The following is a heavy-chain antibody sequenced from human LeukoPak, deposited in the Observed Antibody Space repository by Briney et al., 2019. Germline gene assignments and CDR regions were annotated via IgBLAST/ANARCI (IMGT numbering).Heavy chain of an antibody. Sequence: PAGSLRLSCAASRFTFSNAWNNWVRQAPGKGLEWVGRIKSKADGETTDYAAPVKGRFTISRDDSNNMVYLQMNSLKIEDTAVYYCAIDEPNYAPYDFDYWGQGTLVTVSS. J-gene: IGHJ4*02. D-gene: IGHD4/OR15-4a*01. CDR2: IKSKADGETT. V-gene: IGHV3-15*01. CDR1: RFTFSNAW. CDR3: AIDEPNYAPYDFDY.